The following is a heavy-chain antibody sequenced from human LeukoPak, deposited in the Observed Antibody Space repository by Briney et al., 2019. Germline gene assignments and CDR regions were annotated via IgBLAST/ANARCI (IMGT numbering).Heavy chain of an antibody. D-gene: IGHD3-22*01. CDR2: ISDDGNNE. J-gene: IGHJ4*02. V-gene: IGHV3-30-3*01. Sequence: GGSLRLSCVASGFIFSDYAVHWLRRAPGKGLEWVAVISDDGNNEYYADSVKGRFTISRDNYKDTLYLQMNSLRPEDTAVYYCAKGDRSFVVDFWGQGTLVTVSS. CDR3: AKGDRSFVVDF. CDR1: GFIFSDYA.